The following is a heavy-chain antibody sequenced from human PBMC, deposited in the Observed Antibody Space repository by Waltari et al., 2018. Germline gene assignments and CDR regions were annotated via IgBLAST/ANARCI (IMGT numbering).Heavy chain of an antibody. CDR2: IYTSGST. Sequence: QVQLQESGPGLVKPSQTLSLTCTVSGGSISSGSYYWSWIRQPAGKGLEWIGRIYTSGSTNYTPSLKSRVTLSVDTSKNQFSLKLSSVTAADTAVYYCAGGGESSGWYYFDYWGQGTLVTVSS. V-gene: IGHV4-61*02. CDR3: AGGGESSGWYYFDY. D-gene: IGHD6-19*01. CDR1: GGSISSGSYY. J-gene: IGHJ4*02.